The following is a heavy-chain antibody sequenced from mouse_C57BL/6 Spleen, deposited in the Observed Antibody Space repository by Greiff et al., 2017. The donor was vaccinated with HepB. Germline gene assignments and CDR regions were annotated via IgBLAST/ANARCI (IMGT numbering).Heavy chain of an antibody. CDR3: ARGGYYGSSEYYFDY. Sequence: VQLQQSGAELVRPGTSVKMSCKASGYTFTNYWIGWAKQRPGHGLEWIGDIYPGGGYTNYNEKFKGKATLTADKSSSTAYMQFSSLTSEDSAIYYFARGGYYGSSEYYFDYWGQGTTLTVSS. D-gene: IGHD1-1*01. CDR1: GYTFTNYW. V-gene: IGHV1-63*01. J-gene: IGHJ2*01. CDR2: IYPGGGYT.